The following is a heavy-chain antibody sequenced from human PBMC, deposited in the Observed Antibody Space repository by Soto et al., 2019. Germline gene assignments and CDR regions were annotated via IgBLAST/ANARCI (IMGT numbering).Heavy chain of an antibody. V-gene: IGHV3-23*01. J-gene: IGHJ1*01. CDR1: GFTFSSYA. CDR3: AKVLYYYDSSGYYAEGFSAEYFQH. D-gene: IGHD3-22*01. Sequence: PGGSLRLSCAASGFTFSSYAMSWVRQAPGKGLEWVSAISGSGGSTYYADSVKGRFTISRDNSKNTLYLQMNSLRAEDTAVYYCAKVLYYYDSSGYYAEGFSAEYFQHWGQGTLVTVSS. CDR2: ISGSGGST.